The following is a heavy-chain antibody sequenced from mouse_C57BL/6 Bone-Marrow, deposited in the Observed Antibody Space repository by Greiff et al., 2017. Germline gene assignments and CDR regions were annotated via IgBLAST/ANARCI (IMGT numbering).Heavy chain of an antibody. CDR1: GYTFTSYW. CDR3: ARWLLREYFDY. V-gene: IGHV1-59*01. CDR2: IDPSDSYT. D-gene: IGHD2-3*01. J-gene: IGHJ2*01. Sequence: VQLQQPGAELVRPGTSVKLSCKASGYTFTSYWMHWVKQRPGQGLEWIGVIDPSDSYTNYNQKFKGKATLTVDTSSSTAYMQLSSLTSEDSAVYYCARWLLREYFDYWGQGTTLTVSS.